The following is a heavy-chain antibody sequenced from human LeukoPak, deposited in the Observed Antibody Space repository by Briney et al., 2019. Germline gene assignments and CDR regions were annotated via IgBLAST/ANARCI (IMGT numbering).Heavy chain of an antibody. CDR3: AKVRYSYGVDY. CDR2: ISGSGCST. V-gene: IGHV3-23*01. J-gene: IGHJ4*02. D-gene: IGHD5-18*01. Sequence: GGSLRLSCAASGFTFSSYAMSWVRQAPGNGLEWVSAISGSGCSTYYADSVKGRSTISRDNSKNTLYLQMNSLRAEDTAVYYCAKVRYSYGVDYWGQGTLVTVSS. CDR1: GFTFSSYA.